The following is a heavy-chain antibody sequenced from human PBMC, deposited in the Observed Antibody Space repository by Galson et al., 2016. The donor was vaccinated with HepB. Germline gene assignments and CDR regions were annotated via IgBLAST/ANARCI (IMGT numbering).Heavy chain of an antibody. Sequence: SLRLSCAASGFTSEFTAEFSFGSYPMTWVRQAPGKGLEWVSTINSIGDFTHYADSVKGRFTISRDNSKNTLYLQMNRLRADDTALYFCAREGYSSGHCGAFDIWDRGTVVAVSS. V-gene: IGHV3-23*01. D-gene: IGHD6-19*01. CDR3: AREGYSSGHCGAFDI. CDR1: GFTSEFTAEFSFGSYP. J-gene: IGHJ3*02. CDR2: INSIGDFT.